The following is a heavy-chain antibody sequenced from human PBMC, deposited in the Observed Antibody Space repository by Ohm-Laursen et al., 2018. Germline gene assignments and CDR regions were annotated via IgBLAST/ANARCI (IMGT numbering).Heavy chain of an antibody. Sequence: GTLSLTCTVSSFSISSYYWTWIRQPPGKGLEWIGYIYYSGSTNYNPSLKSRVTISVDTSKNQFSLKLSSVTAADTAVYYCARGGRHFDYWGRGTLVTVSS. CDR1: SFSISSYY. V-gene: IGHV4-59*01. J-gene: IGHJ4*02. CDR3: ARGGRHFDY. CDR2: IYYSGST. D-gene: IGHD2-15*01.